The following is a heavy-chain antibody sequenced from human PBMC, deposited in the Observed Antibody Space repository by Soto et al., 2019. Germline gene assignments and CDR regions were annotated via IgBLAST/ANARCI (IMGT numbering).Heavy chain of an antibody. Sequence: SETLSLTCTVSGGSISSGDYYWSWIRQPPGKGLEWIGYIYYSGSTNYNPSLKSRVTISVDTSKNQFSLKLSSVTAADTAVYYCASSASNLDAFDIWGQGTVVTVSS. V-gene: IGHV4-61*08. CDR2: IYYSGST. J-gene: IGHJ3*02. D-gene: IGHD1-26*01. CDR1: GGSISSGDYY. CDR3: ASSASNLDAFDI.